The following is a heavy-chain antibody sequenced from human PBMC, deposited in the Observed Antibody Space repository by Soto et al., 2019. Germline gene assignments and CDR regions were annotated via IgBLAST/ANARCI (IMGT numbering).Heavy chain of an antibody. CDR3: ASRCPRYRRGDYYPLDL. J-gene: IGHJ5*02. Sequence: QVQLQESGPGLVKPSGTLSLTCAVSGDSISSSNWWSWVRQSPGKGLEWIGDIFHSGSTNYNPSLKGRVTMAVDKSQDQFSLKLNSVNAADRAVYYCASRCPRYRRGDYYPLDLWGQGTLVTVSS. V-gene: IGHV4-4*02. CDR1: GDSISSSNW. D-gene: IGHD3-22*01. CDR2: IFHSGST.